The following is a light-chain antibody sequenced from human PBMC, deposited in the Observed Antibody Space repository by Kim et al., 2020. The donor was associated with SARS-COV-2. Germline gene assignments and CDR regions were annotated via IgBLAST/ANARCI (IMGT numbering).Light chain of an antibody. CDR2: AAS. CDR1: QRISSS. J-gene: IGKJ1*01. V-gene: IGKV1-39*01. Sequence: DIQMTQSPSSLSASVGDRVTITCRTSQRISSSLNWYQQKPGTAPKLLIYAASGLQSGVPSRFSGSGSGTDFTLTINGLQPEDLATYFWQQSYTFPRTLGQGTRGGIK. CDR3: QQSYTFPRT.